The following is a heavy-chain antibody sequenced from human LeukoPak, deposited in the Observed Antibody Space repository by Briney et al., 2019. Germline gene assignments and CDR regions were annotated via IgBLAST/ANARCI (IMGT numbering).Heavy chain of an antibody. V-gene: IGHV3-21*01. CDR3: AVEMATMAQDY. J-gene: IGHJ4*02. Sequence: PGGSLRLSCAASGFTFSSYSMNWVRQAPGKGLEWVSSISSSSSYIYYADSVKGRFTISRDNAKNSLYPQMNSLRAEDTAVYYCAVEMATMAQDYWGQGTLVTVSS. CDR2: ISSSSSYI. D-gene: IGHD5-24*01. CDR1: GFTFSSYS.